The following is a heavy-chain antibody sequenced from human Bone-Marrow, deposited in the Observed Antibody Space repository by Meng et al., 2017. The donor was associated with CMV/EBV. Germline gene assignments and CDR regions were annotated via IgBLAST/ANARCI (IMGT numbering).Heavy chain of an antibody. Sequence: ASVKVSCKAAGYSFSTYGNIWVRQAPGQGLEWMGWISTYNGNTNYAQKFQGRVTMTTDTSTSTAYMELRSLRSDDTAVYYCSSEGGGCYSVGDGAFDIWGQGTMVTVSS. CDR1: GYSFSTYG. V-gene: IGHV1-18*01. D-gene: IGHD2-15*01. CDR3: SSEGGGCYSVGDGAFDI. J-gene: IGHJ3*02. CDR2: ISTYNGNT.